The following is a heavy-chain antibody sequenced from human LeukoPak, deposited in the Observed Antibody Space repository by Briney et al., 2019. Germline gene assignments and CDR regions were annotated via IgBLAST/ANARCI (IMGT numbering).Heavy chain of an antibody. CDR1: GFTFSDYY. V-gene: IGHV4-30-4*08. D-gene: IGHD3-3*01. CDR3: ARGPTYYDFWSGYYPQDY. CDR2: IYYSGST. Sequence: PGGSLRLSCAASGFTFSDYYMSWIRQAPGKGLEWIGYIYYSGSTYYNPSLKSRVTISVDTSKNQFSLKLSSVTAADTAVYYCARGPTYYDFWSGYYPQDYWGQGTLVTVSS. J-gene: IGHJ4*02.